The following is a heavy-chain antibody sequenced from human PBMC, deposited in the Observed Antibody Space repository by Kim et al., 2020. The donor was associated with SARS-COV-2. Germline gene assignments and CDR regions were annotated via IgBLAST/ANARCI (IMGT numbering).Heavy chain of an antibody. CDR2: IYYSGST. Sequence: SETLSLTCTVSGGSISSYYWSWIRQPPGKGLEWIGYIYYSGSTNYNPSLKSRVTISVDTSKNQFSLKLSSVTAADTAVYYCASLGGLWYFDYWGQGTLVTVSS. CDR1: GGSISSYY. CDR3: ASLGGLWYFDY. J-gene: IGHJ4*02. V-gene: IGHV4-59*01. D-gene: IGHD3-16*01.